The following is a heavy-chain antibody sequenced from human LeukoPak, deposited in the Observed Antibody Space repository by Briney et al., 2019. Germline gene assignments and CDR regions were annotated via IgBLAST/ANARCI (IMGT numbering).Heavy chain of an antibody. CDR1: GGSISSYY. CDR2: IYYSGST. V-gene: IGHV4-59*01. Sequence: SETLSLTCTVSGGSISSYYWSWIRQPPGKGLEWIGYIYYSGSTNYNPSLKSRVTISVDTSKNQFSLKLSSVTAADTAVYYCARGSLGGWSGYYTPYYYYGMDVWGQGTTVTVSS. D-gene: IGHD3-3*01. CDR3: ARGSLGGWSGYYTPYYYYGMDV. J-gene: IGHJ6*02.